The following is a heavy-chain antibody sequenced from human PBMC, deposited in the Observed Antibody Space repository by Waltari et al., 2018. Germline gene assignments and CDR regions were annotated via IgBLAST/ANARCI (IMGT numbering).Heavy chain of an antibody. CDR3: ASRPGGDYPYFDY. V-gene: IGHV3-53*04. CDR2: IYTDDRT. CDR1: GFTVSRTY. D-gene: IGHD4-17*01. Sequence: EVQLVESGGGFVQPGGSLRLSCAASGFTVSRTYMTWVRQAPGKGLEWVSLIYTDDRTFYADSVKGRFTISRHDSTNTLFLQMSGLRVEDTALYYCASRPGGDYPYFDYWGQGTLVTVSS. J-gene: IGHJ4*02.